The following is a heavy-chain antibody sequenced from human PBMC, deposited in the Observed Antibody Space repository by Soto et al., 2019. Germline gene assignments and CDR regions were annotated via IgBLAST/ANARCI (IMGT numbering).Heavy chain of an antibody. V-gene: IGHV1-46*01. CDR1: GYTFTSYY. J-gene: IGHJ4*02. CDR2: INPSGGST. CDR3: DY. Sequence: ASVKVSCKASGYTFTSYYMHWVRQAPGQGLEWMGIINPSGGSTSYAQKFQGWVTMTRDTSISTAYMELSRLRSDDTAVYYFDYWGQGALVTVSS.